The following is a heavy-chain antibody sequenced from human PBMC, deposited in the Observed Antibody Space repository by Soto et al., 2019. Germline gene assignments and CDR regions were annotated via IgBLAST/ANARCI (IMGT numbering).Heavy chain of an antibody. D-gene: IGHD3-10*01. CDR2: IWYDGSNK. V-gene: IGHV3-33*08. CDR3: AIERGAPFGLYYYYYYGMDV. Sequence: HPGGSLRLSCAASGFSFSSYGMHWVRQAPGKGLEWVAVIWYDGSNKYYADSVKGRFTISRDNSKNTLYLQMNSLRAEDTAVYYCAIERGAPFGLYYYYYYGMDVWGQGTTVTVSS. CDR1: GFSFSSYG. J-gene: IGHJ6*02.